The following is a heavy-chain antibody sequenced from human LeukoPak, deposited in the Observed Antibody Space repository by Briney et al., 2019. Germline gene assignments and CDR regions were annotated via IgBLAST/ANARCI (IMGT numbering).Heavy chain of an antibody. CDR1: GGSMSTYY. CDR3: ARHSHRGYSGYNPYHFDY. Sequence: SETLSLTCTVSGGSMSTYYWTWIRQPPGKGLEWIGYIYYSGSTNYNPSLKSRVTISVDTSNNQFSLRLSSVTAADTAVYYCARHSHRGYSGYNPYHFDYWGQGALVTVSS. V-gene: IGHV4-59*08. D-gene: IGHD5-12*01. J-gene: IGHJ4*02. CDR2: IYYSGST.